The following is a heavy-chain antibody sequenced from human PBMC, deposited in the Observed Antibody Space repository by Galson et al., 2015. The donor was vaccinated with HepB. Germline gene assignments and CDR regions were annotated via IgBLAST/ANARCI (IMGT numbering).Heavy chain of an antibody. J-gene: IGHJ4*01. CDR3: ARHRDSGYSLDR. V-gene: IGHV5-10-1*01. D-gene: IGHD5-12*01. CDR2: IDPSDSYT. Sequence: QSGAEVKKPGESLKMSCKASGYTFTKYWINWVRQMPGKGLEWMGRIDPSDSYTDYNPSFQGRVTISVDKSINTVYLQASSLEASDTAIYYCARHRDSGYSLDRWGQGTLVAVSS. CDR1: GYTFTKYW.